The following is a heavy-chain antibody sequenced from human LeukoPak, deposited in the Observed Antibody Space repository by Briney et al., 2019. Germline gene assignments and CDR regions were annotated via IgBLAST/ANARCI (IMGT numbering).Heavy chain of an antibody. Sequence: ASVKVSCKASGGTFSSYAISWVRQAPGQGLEWMGRIIPIFGTANYAQKFQGRVTITTDESTSTAYMELSSLRSEDTAVYYCARERRYGGNQYHYYYMDVWGKGTTVTVSS. CDR1: GGTFSSYA. CDR2: IIPIFGTA. J-gene: IGHJ6*03. V-gene: IGHV1-69*05. CDR3: ARERRYGGNQYHYYYMDV. D-gene: IGHD4/OR15-4a*01.